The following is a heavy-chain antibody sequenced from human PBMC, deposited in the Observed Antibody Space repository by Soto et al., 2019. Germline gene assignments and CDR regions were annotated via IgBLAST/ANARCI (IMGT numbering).Heavy chain of an antibody. D-gene: IGHD6-6*01. Sequence: GGSLRLSCAASGFTFSSYSMNWVRQAPGKGLEWVSSISSSSSYIYYADSVKGRFTISRDNAKNSLYLQMNSLRAEDTAVYYFARERLGRCSSFDYWGQGTLVTVSS. J-gene: IGHJ4*02. CDR1: GFTFSSYS. CDR3: ARERLGRCSSFDY. CDR2: ISSSSSYI. V-gene: IGHV3-21*01.